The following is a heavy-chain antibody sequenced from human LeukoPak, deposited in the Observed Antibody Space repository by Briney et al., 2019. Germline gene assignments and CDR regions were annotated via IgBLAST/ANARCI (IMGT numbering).Heavy chain of an antibody. D-gene: IGHD2-2*01. V-gene: IGHV3-23*01. CDR1: GFTFSSYA. J-gene: IGHJ4*02. Sequence: GGSLRLSCAASGFTFSSYATSWVRQAPGKGLEWVSAISGSGGSTYYADSVKGRFTISRDNSKNTLYLQMNSLRAEDTAVYYCAKGLVVPAAMQYYFDYWGQGTLVTVSS. CDR3: AKGLVVPAAMQYYFDY. CDR2: ISGSGGST.